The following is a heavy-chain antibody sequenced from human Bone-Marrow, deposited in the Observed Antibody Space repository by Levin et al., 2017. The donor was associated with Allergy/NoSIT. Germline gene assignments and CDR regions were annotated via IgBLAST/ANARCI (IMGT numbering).Heavy chain of an antibody. D-gene: IGHD6-13*01. J-gene: IGHJ4*02. CDR3: ARWYSTSGDVLDY. CDR1: GFTLSSFT. V-gene: IGHV3-21*01. CDR2: ISPSSSYI. Sequence: GGSLRLSCAVSGFTLSSFTMNWVRQAPGKGLEWVSSISPSSSYIYQADSLKGRFTISRDNAKNSLYLQIDNLGAEDTAVYYCARWYSTSGDVLDYWGQGTLVTVSS.